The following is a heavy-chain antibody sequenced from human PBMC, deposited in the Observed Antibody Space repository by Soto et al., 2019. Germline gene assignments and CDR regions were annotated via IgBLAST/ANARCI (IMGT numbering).Heavy chain of an antibody. J-gene: IGHJ4*02. CDR3: VRGGSCTNGVCSVFDY. Sequence: SETLSLTCTVSGGSVSSVGYYWSWIRQHPGKGLEWIGYITYSGNTYYNPSLESRVTMSADTSKNQFSLKLSSVTAADTAVYFCVRGGSCTNGVCSVFDYWGQGTLATVSS. V-gene: IGHV4-31*03. CDR1: GGSVSSVGYY. D-gene: IGHD2-8*01. CDR2: ITYSGNT.